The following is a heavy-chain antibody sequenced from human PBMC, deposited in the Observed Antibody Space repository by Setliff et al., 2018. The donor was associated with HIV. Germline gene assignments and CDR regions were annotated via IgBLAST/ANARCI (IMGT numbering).Heavy chain of an antibody. V-gene: IGHV3-30*04. D-gene: IGHD3-10*01. CDR1: GFTFSSYA. CDR2: ISYDGSNK. J-gene: IGHJ6*02. CDR3: ATLKTVGSIIFATTGMDV. Sequence: GGSLRLSCAASGFTFSSYAMHWVRQAPGKGLEWVAVISYDGSNKYYADSVKGRFTISRDNSKNTLYLQMNSLRAEDTAVYYCATLKTVGSIIFATTGMDVWGQGTTVTVSS.